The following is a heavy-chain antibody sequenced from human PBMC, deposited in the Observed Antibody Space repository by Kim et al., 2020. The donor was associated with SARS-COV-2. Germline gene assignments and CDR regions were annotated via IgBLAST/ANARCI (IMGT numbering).Heavy chain of an antibody. CDR2: INPSGGST. J-gene: IGHJ4*02. Sequence: ASVKVSCKASGYTFTSYYMHWVRQAPGQGLEWMGIINPSGGSTSYAQKFQGRVTMTRDTSTSTVYMELSSLRSEDTAVYYCAREARSIAVAGPGFDYWGQGTLVTVSS. V-gene: IGHV1-46*01. CDR1: GYTFTSYY. CDR3: AREARSIAVAGPGFDY. D-gene: IGHD6-19*01.